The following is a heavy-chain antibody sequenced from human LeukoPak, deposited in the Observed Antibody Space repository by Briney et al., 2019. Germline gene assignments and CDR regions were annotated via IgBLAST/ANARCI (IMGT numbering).Heavy chain of an antibody. CDR1: GFTFSNHW. D-gene: IGHD4-23*01. V-gene: IGHV3-74*01. J-gene: IGHJ4*02. CDR3: ARGRPHGNDY. Sequence: PGGSLRLSCAASGFTFSNHWMHWVRQAPGKGLMWVSRIASDGSSTTYADSVKGRFSISRDNAKNTLYLQMNSLRVEDTAVYYCARGRPHGNDYWGQGTLVTVSS. CDR2: IASDGSST.